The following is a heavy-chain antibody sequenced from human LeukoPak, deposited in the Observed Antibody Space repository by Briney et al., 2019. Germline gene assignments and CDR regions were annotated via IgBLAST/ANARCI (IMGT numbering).Heavy chain of an antibody. V-gene: IGHV3-30*02. D-gene: IGHD5-12*01. CDR2: IRYDGGNK. CDR3: AKDSGYSGYNSGFDY. J-gene: IGHJ4*02. CDR1: GFTFSSYG. Sequence: GGSLRLSCAASGFTFSSYGMHWVRQAPGKGLEWVAFIRYDGGNKYYADSVKGRFTISRDNSKNMLYLQMNSLRAEDTAVYYCAKDSGYSGYNSGFDYWGQGTLVTVSS.